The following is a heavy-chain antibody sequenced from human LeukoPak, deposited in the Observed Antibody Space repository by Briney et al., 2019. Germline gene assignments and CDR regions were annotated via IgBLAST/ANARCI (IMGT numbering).Heavy chain of an antibody. J-gene: IGHJ4*02. CDR2: IYYSGST. D-gene: IGHD3-22*01. CDR1: GGSISPYY. V-gene: IGHV4-59*01. CDR3: ARGATYYYDSSGFQTDY. Sequence: PSETLSLTCTVSGGSISPYYWSWIRQPPGKGLEWIGYIYYSGSTNYNPSLKSRVTISVDTSKNQFSLKLSSVTAADTAVYYCARGATYYYDSSGFQTDYWGQGTLVTVSS.